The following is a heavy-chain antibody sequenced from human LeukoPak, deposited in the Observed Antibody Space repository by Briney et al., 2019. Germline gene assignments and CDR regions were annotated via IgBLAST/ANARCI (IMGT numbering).Heavy chain of an antibody. CDR1: GASISSGDYC. V-gene: IGHV4-30-2*01. CDR3: AADYTSRSYRFDH. CDR2: IYHSGST. D-gene: IGHD3-10*01. J-gene: IGHJ4*02. Sequence: SQTLSLTCAVSGASISSGDYCWGWIRQPPGRGLEWIGYIYHSGSTTYNPSLKSRLTISLDRSKNQISLKLNSVTAADTAVYYCAADYTSRSYRFDHWGQGTLVTVSS.